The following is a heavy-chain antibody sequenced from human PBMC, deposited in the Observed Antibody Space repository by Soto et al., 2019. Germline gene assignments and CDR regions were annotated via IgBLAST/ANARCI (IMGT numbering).Heavy chain of an antibody. V-gene: IGHV4-4*07. CDR3: ARESVHNWTYEAH. CDR1: GASISDYY. CDR2: ISSTGNI. Sequence: QVQLQESGPGLVKPSETLSLTCTVSGASISDYYWSWIRQPAGKGLEWMGRISSTGNIHYNPSFRSRFTMPIDTSRDQFSLRLTSVTAAYPAVYYCARESVHNWTYEAHCGQGPQVIVSS. D-gene: IGHD1-7*01. J-gene: IGHJ4*02.